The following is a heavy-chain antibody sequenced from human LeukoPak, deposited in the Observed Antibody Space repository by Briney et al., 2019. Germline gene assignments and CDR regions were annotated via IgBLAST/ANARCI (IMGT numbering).Heavy chain of an antibody. D-gene: IGHD2-15*01. Sequence: PGRSLRLSCAASGFTFDDYAMHWVRQAPGKGLEWVSGISWNSGSIGYADSVKGRFTISRDNAKNSLYLQMNSLRAEDTALYYCAKDLGQSGGWPIFDYWGQGTLVTVSS. CDR2: ISWNSGSI. J-gene: IGHJ4*02. V-gene: IGHV3-9*01. CDR1: GFTFDDYA. CDR3: AKDLGQSGGWPIFDY.